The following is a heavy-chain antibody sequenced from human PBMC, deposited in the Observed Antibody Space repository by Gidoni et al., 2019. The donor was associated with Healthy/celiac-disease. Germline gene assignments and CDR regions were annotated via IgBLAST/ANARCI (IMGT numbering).Heavy chain of an antibody. CDR3: AKGWFGESSVDY. V-gene: IGHV3-9*01. D-gene: IGHD3-10*01. J-gene: IGHJ4*02. Sequence: EVQLVESGGGLVQPGRSRGLSCAASGFTFDDYAMHWVRQAPGEGRGWFSGIMCDRGSIGYADSVKGRFTISRDNAKNSLYLQMNSLRAEDTALYYCAKGWFGESSVDYWGQGTLVTVSS. CDR1: GFTFDDYA. CDR2: IMCDRGSI.